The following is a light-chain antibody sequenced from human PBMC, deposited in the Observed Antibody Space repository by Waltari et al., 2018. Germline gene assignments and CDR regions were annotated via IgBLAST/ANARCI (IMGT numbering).Light chain of an antibody. CDR2: KGI. J-gene: IGLJ3*02. V-gene: IGLV8-61*01. CDR3: SMYMGSGVWV. CDR1: SGSVSSTSY. Sequence: QTVVTQEPSLSVSPGGTVTLTCALSSGSVSSTSYPTWYQQTPGQPPRTLVYKGISRAFGVPDRFSGSILGNTAALTITGAQADDESYYYCSMYMGSGVWVFGGGTKLTVL.